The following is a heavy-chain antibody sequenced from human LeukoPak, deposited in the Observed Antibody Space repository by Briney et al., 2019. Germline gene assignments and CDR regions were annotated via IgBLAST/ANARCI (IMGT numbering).Heavy chain of an antibody. CDR2: INPSGGST. CDR1: GYTFTSYF. CDR3: ARTAGRTFDY. Sequence: ASVKVSCKASGYTFTSYFMHWARQAPGQGLEWMGMINPSGGSTSYAQKFQGRVTMTRDTSTSTVYMELSSLRSEDTAVYYCARTAGRTFDYRGQGTLVTVSS. D-gene: IGHD6-6*01. J-gene: IGHJ4*02. V-gene: IGHV1-46*01.